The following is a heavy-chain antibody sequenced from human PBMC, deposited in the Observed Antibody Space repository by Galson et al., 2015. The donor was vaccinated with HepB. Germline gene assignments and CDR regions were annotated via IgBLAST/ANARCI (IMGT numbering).Heavy chain of an antibody. D-gene: IGHD3-22*01. CDR1: GGSINYYYW. CDR3: AHHRGGGYNY. Sequence: TLSLTCTVSGGSINYYYWSWIRQSPGKALEWLALIYWDDDKRYSPSLKSRLTVTKDTSKNQVVLTMTNMDPVDTATYFCAHHRGGGYNYWGQGTLVTVSS. CDR2: IYWDDDK. J-gene: IGHJ4*02. V-gene: IGHV2-5*08.